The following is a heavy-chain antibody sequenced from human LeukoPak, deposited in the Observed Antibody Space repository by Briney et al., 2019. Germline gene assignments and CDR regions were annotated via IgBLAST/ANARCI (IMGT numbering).Heavy chain of an antibody. J-gene: IGHJ6*02. D-gene: IGHD3-22*01. CDR3: ARAGYDSSGYPYGMDV. V-gene: IGHV4-59*01. Sequence: SETLSLTCTVSGGSISSYYWSWIRQPPGKGLEWIGYIYYSGSTNYNPSLKSRVTISVDTSKNQFSLKLSSVTAADTAVYYCARAGYDSSGYPYGMDVWGQGTTVTVYS. CDR1: GGSISSYY. CDR2: IYYSGST.